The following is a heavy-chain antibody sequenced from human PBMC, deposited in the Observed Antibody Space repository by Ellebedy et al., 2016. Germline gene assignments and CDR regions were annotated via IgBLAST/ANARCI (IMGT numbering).Heavy chain of an antibody. Sequence: GESLKISXTASGFTFGDYAMSWFRQAPGKGLEWVGFIRSKAYGGTTEYAASVKGRFTISRDDSKSIAYLQMNSLKTEDTAVYYCTRGPIAVAGLFDYWGQGTLVTVSS. CDR2: IRSKAYGGTT. D-gene: IGHD6-19*01. CDR1: GFTFGDYA. V-gene: IGHV3-49*03. CDR3: TRGPIAVAGLFDY. J-gene: IGHJ4*02.